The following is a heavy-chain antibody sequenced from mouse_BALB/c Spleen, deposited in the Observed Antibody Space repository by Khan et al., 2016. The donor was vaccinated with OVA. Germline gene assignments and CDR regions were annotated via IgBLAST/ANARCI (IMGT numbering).Heavy chain of an antibody. Sequence: VQLQQSGPELVKPGASVKVSCKASGYSFTDYNMFWVKQSHGKSLEWIGYIDPYNGGTSYNQKFKGKATLHVDKSSSTAFMHLSSLTSEDSAVFYCARTDYYGSSYYFDYWGQGTTLTVSS. CDR1: GYSFTDYN. D-gene: IGHD1-1*01. V-gene: IGHV1S135*01. CDR3: ARTDYYGSSYYFDY. CDR2: IDPYNGGT. J-gene: IGHJ2*01.